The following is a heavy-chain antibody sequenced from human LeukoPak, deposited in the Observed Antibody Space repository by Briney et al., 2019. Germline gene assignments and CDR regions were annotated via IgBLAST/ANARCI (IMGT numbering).Heavy chain of an antibody. D-gene: IGHD2-21*02. CDR3: ATDGDCYMY. CDR1: GFTFSSYA. J-gene: IGHJ4*02. CDR2: ISGSGGST. V-gene: IGHV3-23*01. Sequence: GGSLRLSCAASGFTFSSYAMSWVRQAPGKGLEWVSAISGSGGSTYYADSVKGRFTTSRDNPKNTLYLQMNSLRAEDTAVYYCATDGDCYMYWGQGTLVTVSS.